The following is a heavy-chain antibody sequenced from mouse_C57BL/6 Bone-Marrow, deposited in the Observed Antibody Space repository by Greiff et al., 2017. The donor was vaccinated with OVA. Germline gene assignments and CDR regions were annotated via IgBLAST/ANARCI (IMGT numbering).Heavy chain of an antibody. D-gene: IGHD2-4*01. Sequence: QVQLKQPGAELVKPGASVKLSCKASGYTFTSYWMQWVKQRPGQGLEWIGEIDPSDSYTNYNQKFKGKATLTVDTSSSTAYMQLSSLTSEDSAVYYCARSAYYDYDWYFDYWGQGTTLTGSS. CDR3: ARSAYYDYDWYFDY. CDR2: IDPSDSYT. V-gene: IGHV1-50*01. CDR1: GYTFTSYW. J-gene: IGHJ2*01.